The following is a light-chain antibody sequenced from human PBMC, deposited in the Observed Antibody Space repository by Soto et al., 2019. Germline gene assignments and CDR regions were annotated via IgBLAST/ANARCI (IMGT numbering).Light chain of an antibody. CDR3: LQDYIYPLS. CDR1: QGIRNE. J-gene: IGKJ4*01. V-gene: IGKV1-6*01. Sequence: AVQMTQSPSSLSASIGDRVTITCRASQGIRNELGWYQQKPGKAPRLLIYAASSLQSGVPSRFSGSGSGTDFTLTISSLQPEDFATYYCLQDYIYPLSFGGGTKVDIK. CDR2: AAS.